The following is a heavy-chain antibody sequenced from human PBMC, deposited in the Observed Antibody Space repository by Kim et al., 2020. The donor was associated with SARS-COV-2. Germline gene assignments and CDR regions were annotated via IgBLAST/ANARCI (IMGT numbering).Heavy chain of an antibody. CDR3: ARDYTKSGGDFDY. J-gene: IGHJ4*02. Sequence: YAQKLQGRVTMTTDTSTSTAYMELRSLRSDDTAVYYCARDYTKSGGDFDYWGQGTLVTVSS. V-gene: IGHV1-18*01. D-gene: IGHD2-8*01.